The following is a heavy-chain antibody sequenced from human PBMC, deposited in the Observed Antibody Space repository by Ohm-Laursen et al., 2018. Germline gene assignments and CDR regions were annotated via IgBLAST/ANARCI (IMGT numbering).Heavy chain of an antibody. V-gene: IGHV3-23*01. CDR1: GFTFSNYA. CDR3: ARGKRIAVAGTKPLDY. Sequence: SLRLSCSASGFTFSNYAMSWVRQAPGKGLEWVSTVTGSGSSTYYADSVKGRFTISRDNAKNSLYLQMNSLRAEDTAVYYCARGKRIAVAGTKPLDYWGQGTLVTVSS. D-gene: IGHD6-19*01. J-gene: IGHJ4*02. CDR2: VTGSGSST.